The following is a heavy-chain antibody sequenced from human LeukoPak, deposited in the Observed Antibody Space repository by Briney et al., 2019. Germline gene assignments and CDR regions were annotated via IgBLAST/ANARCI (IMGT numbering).Heavy chain of an antibody. V-gene: IGHV3-15*01. J-gene: IGHJ5*01. CDR3: TKSLDCSRATCDS. CDR1: GFIFSNAW. D-gene: IGHD2-15*01. CDR2: IRSKNEGGTS. Sequence: WGYLSLYCAASGFIFSNAWLSWLRRAPGKGLEGVGSIRSKNEGGTSDYAAPVKGRFTISRDDSKNTLYLEMRDLNTEDTAVYYCTKSLDCSRATCDSWGQGTLVTVSS.